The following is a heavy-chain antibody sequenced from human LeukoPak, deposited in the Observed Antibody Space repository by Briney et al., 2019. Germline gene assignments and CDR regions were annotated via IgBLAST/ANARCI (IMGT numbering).Heavy chain of an antibody. V-gene: IGHV5-51*01. CDR3: ARYSPPSVIVLIKASPGAFDI. D-gene: IGHD3-22*01. Sequence: PGESLKISCKGSGYSFTSYWIGWVRQMPGKGLEWMGIIYPGDSDTRYSPAFQGQVTISADKSISTAYLQWSSLKASDTAMYYCARYSPPSVIVLIKASPGAFDIWGQGTMVTVSS. CDR2: IYPGDSDT. J-gene: IGHJ3*02. CDR1: GYSFTSYW.